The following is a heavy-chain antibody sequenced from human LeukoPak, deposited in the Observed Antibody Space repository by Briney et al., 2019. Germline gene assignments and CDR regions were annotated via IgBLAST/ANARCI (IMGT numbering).Heavy chain of an antibody. CDR1: GGTFSSYA. Sequence: SVKVSCKASGGTFSSYAISWVRQAPGQGLEWMGGIIPIFGTANYAQKFQGRVTITTDESTSTAYMELSSLRSDDTAVYYCARVPSRGDYALDYWGQGTLVTVSS. V-gene: IGHV1-69*05. J-gene: IGHJ4*02. CDR3: ARVPSRGDYALDY. D-gene: IGHD4-17*01. CDR2: IIPIFGTA.